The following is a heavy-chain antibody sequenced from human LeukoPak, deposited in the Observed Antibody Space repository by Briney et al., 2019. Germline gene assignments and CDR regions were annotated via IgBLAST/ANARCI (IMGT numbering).Heavy chain of an antibody. CDR3: ARVVDHDYGDYYLDY. CDR2: ITFSGSST. Sequence: GGSLRLSCVASGFTFSSNAMSWVRQAPGMGPDWVSSITFSGSSTDYADSVKGRFTISRDNSKNTLYLQMNSLGAEDTAVYYCARVVDHDYGDYYLDYWGQGTLVTVSS. J-gene: IGHJ4*02. CDR1: GFTFSSNA. V-gene: IGHV3-23*01. D-gene: IGHD4-17*01.